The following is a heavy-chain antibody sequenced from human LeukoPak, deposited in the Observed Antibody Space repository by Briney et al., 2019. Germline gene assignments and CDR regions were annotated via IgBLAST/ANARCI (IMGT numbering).Heavy chain of an antibody. Sequence: PSQTLSLTCTVSGGSISSGGYYWRWIRQHPGKGLEWIGYIYYSGSTYYNPSLKSRVTISVDTSKNQFSLKLSSVTAADTAVYYCARDLGREPPTYAFDIWGQGTMVTVSS. CDR1: GGSISSGGYY. J-gene: IGHJ3*02. V-gene: IGHV4-31*03. CDR3: ARDLGREPPTYAFDI. D-gene: IGHD1-14*01. CDR2: IYYSGST.